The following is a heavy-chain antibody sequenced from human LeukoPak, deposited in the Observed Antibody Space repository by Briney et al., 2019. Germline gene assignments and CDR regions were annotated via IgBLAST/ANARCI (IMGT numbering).Heavy chain of an antibody. CDR2: LYSDSNT. D-gene: IGHD1-14*01. J-gene: IGHJ4*02. V-gene: IGHV3-53*01. CDR3: ARGVEPLAANTLAY. CDR1: GFTVITND. Sequence: PGGSLRLSCAASGFTVITNDMTWVRQAPGKGLEWVSVLYSDSNTKYADSVQGRFTISRDNSKKTLYLEMNSLSPDDTAVYYCARGVEPLAANTLAYWGQGTLVTVSS.